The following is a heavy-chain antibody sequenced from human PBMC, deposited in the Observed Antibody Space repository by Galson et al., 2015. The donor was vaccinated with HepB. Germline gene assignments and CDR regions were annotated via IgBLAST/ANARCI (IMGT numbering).Heavy chain of an antibody. D-gene: IGHD6-13*01. Sequence: CAISGDSVSSNSAAWNWIRQPPSRGLEWLGRTYYRSKWYNDYAVSVKSRITINPDTSKNQFSLQLNSVTPEDTAVYYCARDRGSYSSSWYLTLGYYYGMDVWGQGTTVTVSS. J-gene: IGHJ6*02. CDR3: ARDRGSYSSSWYLTLGYYYGMDV. CDR2: TYYRSKWYN. CDR1: GDSVSSNSAA. V-gene: IGHV6-1*01.